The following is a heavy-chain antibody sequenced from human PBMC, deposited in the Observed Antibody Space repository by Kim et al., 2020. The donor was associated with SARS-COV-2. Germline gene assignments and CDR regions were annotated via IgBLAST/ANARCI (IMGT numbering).Heavy chain of an antibody. CDR3: ARRFMGYYYGSGSYYTPSFDY. Sequence: SETLSLTCTVSGGSISSSSYYWGWIRQPPGKGLEWIGSIYYSGSTYYNPSLKSRVTISVDTSKNQFSLKLSSVTAADTAVYYCARRFMGYYYGSGSYYTPSFDYWGQGTLVTVSS. CDR1: GGSISSSSYY. D-gene: IGHD3-10*01. V-gene: IGHV4-39*01. J-gene: IGHJ4*02. CDR2: IYYSGST.